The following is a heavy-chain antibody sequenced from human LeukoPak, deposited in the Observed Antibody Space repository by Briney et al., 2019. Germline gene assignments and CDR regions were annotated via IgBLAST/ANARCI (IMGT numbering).Heavy chain of an antibody. CDR1: GGSISSGDYY. CDR3: ARSMTTVTLRLLDY. J-gene: IGHJ4*02. Sequence: SQTLSLTCTVSGGSISSGDYYWSWIRQPPGKGLEWIGYIYYSGSTYYNPSLKSRVTISVDTSKNQFSLKLSSVTAADTAVYYCARSMTTVTLRLLDYWGQGTLVTVSS. CDR2: IYYSGST. V-gene: IGHV4-30-4*08. D-gene: IGHD4-17*01.